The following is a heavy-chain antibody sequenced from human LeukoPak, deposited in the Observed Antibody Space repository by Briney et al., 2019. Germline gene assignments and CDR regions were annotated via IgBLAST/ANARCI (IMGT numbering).Heavy chain of an antibody. CDR2: IKQDGSEK. CDR1: GFTFSDYY. V-gene: IGHV3-7*04. J-gene: IGHJ3*02. Sequence: GGSLRLSCAASGFTFSDYYMSWVRQAPGKGLEWVANIKQDGSEKYYVDSVKGRFTISRDNAKNSLYLQMNSLRAEDTAVYYCARVRGIAVAASVHDAFDIWGQGTMVTVSS. CDR3: ARVRGIAVAASVHDAFDI. D-gene: IGHD6-19*01.